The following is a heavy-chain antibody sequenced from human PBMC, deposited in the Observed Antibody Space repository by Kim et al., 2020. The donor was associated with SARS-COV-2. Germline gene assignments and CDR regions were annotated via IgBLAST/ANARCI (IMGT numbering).Heavy chain of an antibody. V-gene: IGHV4-59*13. CDR2: IYFSGST. D-gene: IGHD1-26*01. CDR1: GGSISSYY. J-gene: IGHJ4*02. Sequence: SETLSLTCTVSGGSISSYYWSWIRQPPGRGLEWIGYIYFSGSTNYNPSLKSRVTISVDTSNNQFSLKLSSVTAADTAVYYCARGGVGYFEHWGQGTLVTVSS. CDR3: ARGGVGYFEH.